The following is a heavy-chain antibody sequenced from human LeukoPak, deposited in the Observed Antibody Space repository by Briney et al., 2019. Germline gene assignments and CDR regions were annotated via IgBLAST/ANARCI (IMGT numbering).Heavy chain of an antibody. CDR1: GGSITNYY. J-gene: IGHJ4*02. V-gene: IGHV4-4*09. D-gene: IGHD6-19*01. CDR2: IYSSGNT. Sequence: SETLSLTCSLSGGSITNYYWSWIRQPPGKGLEWIAWIYSSGNTEYNPSLKSRVTISLGTSNNQFSLRLTSVTASDTAVYFCARVATPDVSSPLDFWGQGILVTVSS. CDR3: ARVATPDVSSPLDF.